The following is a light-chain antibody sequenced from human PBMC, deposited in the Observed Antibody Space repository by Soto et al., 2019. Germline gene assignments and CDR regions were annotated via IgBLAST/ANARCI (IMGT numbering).Light chain of an antibody. Sequence: QSKLTQPPSVSGAPGHTVTISCTGSTSNIGASYDVHWYQQLPGSAPKLLIYRDTHRPSGIPNRFSGSRSGTSASLVIFGLQPGDEADYSCQSYDNILNGYVFGTGTKLTVL. J-gene: IGLJ1*01. CDR3: QSYDNILNGYV. CDR1: TSNIGASYD. CDR2: RDT. V-gene: IGLV1-40*01.